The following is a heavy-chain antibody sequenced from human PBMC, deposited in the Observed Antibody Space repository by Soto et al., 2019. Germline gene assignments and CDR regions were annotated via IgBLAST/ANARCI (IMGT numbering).Heavy chain of an antibody. J-gene: IGHJ6*02. CDR2: IYHSGST. CDR3: ARGSYYGMDV. Sequence: SETLSLTCAVSGGSISSSNWWSWVRQPPGKGLEWIGEIYHSGSTSYNPSLKSRITMSVDKSKNQFSLKLSSVTAADTAVYYCARGSYYGMDVWGQGTTVTVSS. CDR1: GGSISSSNW. V-gene: IGHV4-4*02.